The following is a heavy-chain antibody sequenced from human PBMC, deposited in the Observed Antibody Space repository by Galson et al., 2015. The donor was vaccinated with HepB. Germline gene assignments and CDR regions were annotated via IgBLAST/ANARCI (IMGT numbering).Heavy chain of an antibody. J-gene: IGHJ4*02. CDR3: ARRVRYYDSSGYPFDY. V-gene: IGHV5-10-1*01. CDR2: IDPSDSYT. Sequence: QSGAEVKKPGESLRISCKGSGYSFTSYWISWVRQMPGKGLEWMGRIDPSDSYTNYSPSFQGHVTISADKSISTAYLQWSSLKASDTAMYYCARRVRYYDSSGYPFDYWGQGTLVTVSS. D-gene: IGHD3-22*01. CDR1: GYSFTSYW.